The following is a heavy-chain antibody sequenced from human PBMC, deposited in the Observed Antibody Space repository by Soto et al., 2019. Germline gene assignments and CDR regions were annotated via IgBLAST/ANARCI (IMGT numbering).Heavy chain of an antibody. Sequence: GGFLRLSCAASGFTFSSYEMNWVRQAPGKGLEWISYISSSGSTIYYADSVKGRFTISRDNAKNSLYLQMNSLRAEDTAVYYCARDRDYYDSSGYCDYWGQGTLVTVSS. CDR1: GFTFSSYE. J-gene: IGHJ4*02. CDR2: ISSSGSTI. D-gene: IGHD3-22*01. V-gene: IGHV3-48*03. CDR3: ARDRDYYDSSGYCDY.